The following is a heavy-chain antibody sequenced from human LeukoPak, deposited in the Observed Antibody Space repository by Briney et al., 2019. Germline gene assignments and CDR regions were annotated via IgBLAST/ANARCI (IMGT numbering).Heavy chain of an antibody. V-gene: IGHV3-30*18. Sequence: GGSLRLSCAASGFTFSSYGMHWVRQAPGKGLEWVAVISYDGSNKYYADSVKGRFTISRDNSKNTLYLQMNSLRAEDTAVYYCAKEQGHIVATIYFDYWGQGTLVTVSS. D-gene: IGHD5-12*01. J-gene: IGHJ4*02. CDR1: GFTFSSYG. CDR2: ISYDGSNK. CDR3: AKEQGHIVATIYFDY.